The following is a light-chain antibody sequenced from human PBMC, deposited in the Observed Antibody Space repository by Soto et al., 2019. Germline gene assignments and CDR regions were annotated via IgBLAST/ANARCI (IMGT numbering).Light chain of an antibody. CDR3: SSYTSSRTLV. CDR1: SSDVGAYNY. J-gene: IGLJ1*01. Sequence: QSVLTQPASVSGSPGQSITISCTGTSSDVGAYNYVSWYQQHPGKAPKLMIYEVSNRPSGVSHRFSGSKSDNTASLTISGLLTDDEADYYCSSYTSSRTLVFGTGTKVTVL. V-gene: IGLV2-14*01. CDR2: EVS.